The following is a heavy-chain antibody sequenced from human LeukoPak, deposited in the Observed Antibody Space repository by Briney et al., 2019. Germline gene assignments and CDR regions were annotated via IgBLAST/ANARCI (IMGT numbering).Heavy chain of an antibody. Sequence: ASVKVSCKASGYTFTSYGISWVRQAPGQGLEWMGWISAYNGNTNYAQKLQGRVTMTTDTSTSTAYMELRSLRSDDTAVYYCARDLIDYGSGTTVDYWGQGTLVTVSS. CDR2: ISAYNGNT. J-gene: IGHJ4*02. V-gene: IGHV1-18*01. CDR1: GYTFTSYG. D-gene: IGHD3-10*01. CDR3: ARDLIDYGSGTTVDY.